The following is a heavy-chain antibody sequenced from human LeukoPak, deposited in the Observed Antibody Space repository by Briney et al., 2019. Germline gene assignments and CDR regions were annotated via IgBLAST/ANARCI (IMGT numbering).Heavy chain of an antibody. D-gene: IGHD2-15*01. Sequence: GGSLRLSCSASRFTFSSYAMHWVRQAPGKGLEYVSAISSNGGSTYYADSVKGRFTISRDNYKNTLYLKMSSLRAEDTAVYYCVKVKYCSGGSCYGSYGMDVWGKGTTVTVSS. V-gene: IGHV3-64D*06. CDR3: VKVKYCSGGSCYGSYGMDV. CDR2: ISSNGGST. CDR1: RFTFSSYA. J-gene: IGHJ6*04.